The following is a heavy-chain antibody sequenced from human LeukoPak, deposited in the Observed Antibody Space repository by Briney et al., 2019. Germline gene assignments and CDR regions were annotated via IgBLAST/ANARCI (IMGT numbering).Heavy chain of an antibody. CDR1: GFTFSSHG. CDR2: ISYDGSNK. J-gene: IGHJ4*02. CDR3: AKRGYCSGGTCYSFHFDY. Sequence: GGSLRLSCAASGFTFSSHGMHWVRQAPGKGQEWVALISYDGSNKYYADSVKGRFTISRDNSKNTLYLQMNSLRAEDTAAYYCAKRGYCSGGTCYSFHFDYWGQGTLVTVSS. V-gene: IGHV3-30*18. D-gene: IGHD2-15*01.